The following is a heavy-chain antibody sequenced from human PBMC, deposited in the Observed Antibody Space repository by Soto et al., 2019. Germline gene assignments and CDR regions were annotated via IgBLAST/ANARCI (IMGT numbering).Heavy chain of an antibody. Sequence: QVQLVQSAGEVKKPGASVTVSCKASGYTFINYHITWVRQAPGQGLEWMAWINTYNGMTDYGRKFTGRVTMTGDTSTSTAYMERRNLGSDYTAVYFCAKSPRGEMATDWGQGPLVTVSS. J-gene: IGHJ4*02. CDR3: AKSPRGEMATD. CDR1: GYTFINYH. D-gene: IGHD5-12*01. CDR2: INTYNGMT. V-gene: IGHV1-18*01.